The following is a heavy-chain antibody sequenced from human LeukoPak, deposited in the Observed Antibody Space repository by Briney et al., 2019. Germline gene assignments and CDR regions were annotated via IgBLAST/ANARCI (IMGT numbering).Heavy chain of an antibody. D-gene: IGHD6-13*01. CDR2: INWNGGST. J-gene: IGHJ6*02. V-gene: IGHV3-20*04. CDR1: GFTFDDYG. CDR3: ARVKRGRAAAGTYYYYGMDV. Sequence: GGSLRLSCAASGFTFDDYGMSWVRQAPGKELEWVSGINWNGGSTGYADSVKGRFTISRDNAKNSLYLQMNSLRAEDTALYYCARVKRGRAAAGTYYYYGMDVWGQGTTVTVSS.